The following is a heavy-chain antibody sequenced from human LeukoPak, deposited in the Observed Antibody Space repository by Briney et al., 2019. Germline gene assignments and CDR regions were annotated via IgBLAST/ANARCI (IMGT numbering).Heavy chain of an antibody. D-gene: IGHD5-18*01. CDR2: INPSGGST. Sequence: ASVKVSCKASGYTFTSEYMHWVRQAPGQGLEWMGIINPSGGSTTYAEKFQGRVTMTRDTSTSTVYMELSSLRLEDTAVYYCARGTNTAMVPYYFDYWGQGTLVTVSS. J-gene: IGHJ4*02. V-gene: IGHV1-46*01. CDR1: GYTFTSEY. CDR3: ARGTNTAMVPYYFDY.